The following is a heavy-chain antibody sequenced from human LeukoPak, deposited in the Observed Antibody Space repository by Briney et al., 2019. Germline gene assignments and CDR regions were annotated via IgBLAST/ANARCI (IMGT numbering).Heavy chain of an antibody. CDR1: GYTFTSYY. D-gene: IGHD3-22*01. Sequence: ASVKVSCKASGYTFTSYYMHWVRQASGQGLEWMGLISPSGGDTTYAQKFQGRVTMTRDTSSNTVYMDLSSLKSEDTAVYYCARDYGDSSGYNDYWGQGTLVTVSS. CDR3: ARDYGDSSGYNDY. V-gene: IGHV1-46*01. J-gene: IGHJ4*02. CDR2: ISPSGGDT.